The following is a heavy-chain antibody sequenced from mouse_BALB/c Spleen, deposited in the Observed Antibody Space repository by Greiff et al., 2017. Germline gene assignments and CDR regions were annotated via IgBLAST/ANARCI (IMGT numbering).Heavy chain of an antibody. CDR3: AKHGYYGSSSRAMDY. CDR2: IWGGGST. V-gene: IGHV2-6-5*01. Sequence: VQRVESGPGLVAPSQSLSITCTVSGFSLTDYGVSWIRQPPGKGLEWLGVIWGGGSTYYNSALKSRLSISKDNSKSQVFLKMNSLQTDDTAMYYCAKHGYYGSSSRAMDYWGQGTSVTVSS. D-gene: IGHD1-1*01. J-gene: IGHJ4*01. CDR1: GFSLTDYG.